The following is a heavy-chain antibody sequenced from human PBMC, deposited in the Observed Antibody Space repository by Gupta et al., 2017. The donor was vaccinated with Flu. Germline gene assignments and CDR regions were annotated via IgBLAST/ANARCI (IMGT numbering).Heavy chain of an antibody. CDR3: TKDTSYALDH. D-gene: IGHD5-18*01. CDR1: GFPFGNYA. V-gene: IGHV3-23*01. J-gene: IGHJ4*01. CDR2: SSSASAT. Sequence: EVQLLESGGGLAQPGGSLRLSCVASGFPFGNYAMDWVRQAPGKGLEWVAASSSASATYYASSVQGRFIISRDNSKNTVYLQMSGLTAEDKAVYYCTKDTSYALDHWGQGTLVPVSS.